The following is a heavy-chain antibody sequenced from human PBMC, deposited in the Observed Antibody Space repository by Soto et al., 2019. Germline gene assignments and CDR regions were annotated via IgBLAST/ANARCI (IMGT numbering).Heavy chain of an antibody. CDR3: VRDWAYAFDM. V-gene: IGHV3-74*01. J-gene: IGHJ3*02. D-gene: IGHD3-16*01. CDR2: INSDGSTT. Sequence: EVQVVESGGGLVQPGGSLRLSCAASGFTFNTYWMHWVRQAPGKGLVWISHINSDGSTTTYADYVKGRFTVSRDNAKNTLYLQMNSRRAEDTAVDYCVRDWAYAFDMWGQGTMVTVSS. CDR1: GFTFNTYW.